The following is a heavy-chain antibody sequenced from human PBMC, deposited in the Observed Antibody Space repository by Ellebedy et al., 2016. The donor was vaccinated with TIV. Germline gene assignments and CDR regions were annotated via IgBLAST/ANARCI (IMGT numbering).Heavy chain of an antibody. D-gene: IGHD3-22*01. CDR3: TTSYPRWLSPPDY. V-gene: IGHV3-15*01. CDR1: GFTFSNAW. Sequence: PGGSLRLSCAASGFTFSNAWMSWVRQAPGKGLEWVGRIKSKTDGGTTDYAAPVKGRFTISRDDSKNTLYLQMNSLKTEDTAVYYCTTSYPRWLSPPDYWGQGTLVTVSS. CDR2: IKSKTDGGTT. J-gene: IGHJ4*02.